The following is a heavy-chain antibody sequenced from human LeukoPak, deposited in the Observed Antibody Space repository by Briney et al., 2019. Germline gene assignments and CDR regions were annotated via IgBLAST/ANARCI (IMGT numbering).Heavy chain of an antibody. V-gene: IGHV4-59*01. CDR2: IYYSGST. CDR3: ARDRGGTAMAEDY. J-gene: IGHJ4*02. CDR1: GGSFSSYY. D-gene: IGHD5-18*01. Sequence: PSETLSLTCAVYGGSFSSYYWSWIRQPPGKGLEWIGYIYYSGSTNYNPSLKSRVTISVDTSKNQFSLKLSSVTAADTAVYYCARDRGGTAMAEDYWGQGTLVTVSS.